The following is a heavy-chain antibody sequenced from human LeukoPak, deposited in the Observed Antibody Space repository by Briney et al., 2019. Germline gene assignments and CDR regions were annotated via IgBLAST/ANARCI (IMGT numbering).Heavy chain of an antibody. CDR2: ISSSGSNI. CDR1: GFTLSSYE. J-gene: IGHJ6*04. D-gene: IGHD3-10*02. Sequence: GGSLRLSCAASGFTLSSYEMNWVRQAAGGGMGWVSYISSSGSNIYYADSVKGRSTISRENTKNSLYLQMNSLRAEDTAVYYCAKFGITMIGGVWGKGTTVTISS. CDR3: AKFGITMIGGV. V-gene: IGHV3-48*03.